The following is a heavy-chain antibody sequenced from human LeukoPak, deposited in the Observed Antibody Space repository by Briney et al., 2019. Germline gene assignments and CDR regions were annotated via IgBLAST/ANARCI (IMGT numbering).Heavy chain of an antibody. J-gene: IGHJ4*02. CDR3: ARDEHSSGYSALSRFDY. Sequence: PGMSLRLSCAASGFTFSSYAMHWVRQAPGKGLEWVAVISYDGSNKYYADSVKGRFTISRDNSKNTLYLQMNSLRAEDTAVYYCARDEHSSGYSALSRFDYWGQGTLVIVSS. V-gene: IGHV3-30*04. D-gene: IGHD3-22*01. CDR2: ISYDGSNK. CDR1: GFTFSSYA.